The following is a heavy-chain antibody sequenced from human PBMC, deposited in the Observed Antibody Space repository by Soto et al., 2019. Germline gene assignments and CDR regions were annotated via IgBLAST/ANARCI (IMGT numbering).Heavy chain of an antibody. J-gene: IGHJ5*02. V-gene: IGHV1-18*01. CDR2: ISAYNGNT. CDR3: ARVPGGGWYLRWFDP. D-gene: IGHD6-19*01. Sequence: VSVTVSCKASGYTFTSYGITWVRQAPGQGLEWMGWISAYNGNTNYAQKLQGRVTMTTDTSTSTAYMELRSLRSDDTAVYYCARVPGGGWYLRWFDPWGQGTLVTVSS. CDR1: GYTFTSYG.